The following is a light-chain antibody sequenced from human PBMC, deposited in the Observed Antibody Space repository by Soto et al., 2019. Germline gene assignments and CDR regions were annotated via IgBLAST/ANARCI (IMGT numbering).Light chain of an antibody. Sequence: EIVLTQSPGALSLSPGERATLSCRASQSIRNNYLAWYQQKPGQAPRLLIFGASARATGIPDRFSGSGSGTDFTLTISRLEPEDFAVYYCLHYYEWPRWTFGQGTKV. CDR2: GAS. V-gene: IGKV3-20*01. CDR1: QSIRNNY. J-gene: IGKJ1*01. CDR3: LHYYEWPRWT.